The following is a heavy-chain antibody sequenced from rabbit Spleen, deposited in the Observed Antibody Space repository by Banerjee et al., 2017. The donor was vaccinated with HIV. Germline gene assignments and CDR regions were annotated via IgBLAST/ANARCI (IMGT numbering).Heavy chain of an antibody. CDR1: GFSFSSRYY. CDR2: IYAGSSGST. D-gene: IGHD1-1*01. Sequence: QSLEESGGDLVKPGASLTLTCTASGFSFSSRYYMNWVRQAPGKGLEWIACIYAGSSGSTYYASWAKGRFTISKTSSTTMTLQVTSLTAADTATYFCARDTSSSFSSYGMDLWGPGTLVTVS. J-gene: IGHJ6*01. V-gene: IGHV1S40*01. CDR3: ARDTSSSFSSYGMDL.